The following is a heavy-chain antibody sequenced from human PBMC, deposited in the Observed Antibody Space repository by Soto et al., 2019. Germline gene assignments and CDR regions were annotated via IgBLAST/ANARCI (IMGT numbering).Heavy chain of an antibody. CDR1: GGTFSSYA. CDR2: IIPIFGTA. V-gene: IGHV1-69*13. J-gene: IGHJ4*02. Sequence: ASLKVSCKASGGTFSSYAISWVRQAPGQGLEWMGGIIPIFGTANYAQKFQGRVTITADESTSTAYMELSSLRSEDTAVYYCASIGYCSGGSCDYWGQGTLVTVSS. D-gene: IGHD2-15*01. CDR3: ASIGYCSGGSCDY.